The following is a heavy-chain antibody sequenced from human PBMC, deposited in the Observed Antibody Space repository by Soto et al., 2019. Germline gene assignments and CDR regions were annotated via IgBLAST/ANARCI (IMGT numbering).Heavy chain of an antibody. D-gene: IGHD2-15*01. CDR1: GESFSDYY. J-gene: IGHJ4*02. V-gene: IGHV4-34*01. Sequence: PSETLSLTCAVYGESFSDYYWNWIRQPPGKGLEWIGEINHSGSTNYNPSLKSRVTVSVDTSKNQFSLKLRSVTAADTAVYYCASHRSVAWGRGTLVTVSS. CDR3: ASHRSVA. CDR2: INHSGST.